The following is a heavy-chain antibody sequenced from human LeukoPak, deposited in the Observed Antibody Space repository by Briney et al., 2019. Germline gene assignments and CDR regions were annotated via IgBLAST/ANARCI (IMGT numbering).Heavy chain of an antibody. Sequence: SETLSLTCTVSGGSINSYYWSWIRQPPGKGLEWVGYIFYTGSTNYNPSLKSRVTISVDTSKNQFSLKLSSVTAADTAVYYCARAFYPGYYSYMAVWGKGTTVTVSS. D-gene: IGHD3-3*02. V-gene: IGHV4-59*01. CDR1: GGSINSYY. J-gene: IGHJ6*03. CDR2: IFYTGST. CDR3: ARAFYPGYYSYMAV.